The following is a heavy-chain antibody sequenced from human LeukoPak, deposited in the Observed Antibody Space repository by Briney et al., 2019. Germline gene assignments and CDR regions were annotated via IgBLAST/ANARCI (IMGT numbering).Heavy chain of an antibody. J-gene: IGHJ6*02. Sequence: PGGSLRRSCAASGFTVSSNYMSWVRQAPGKGLEWVSVIYSGGSTYYADSVKGRFTISRDNSKNTLYLQMNSLRAEDTAVYYCARERSLLGMDVWGQGTTVTVSS. CDR1: GFTVSSNY. D-gene: IGHD2-15*01. CDR3: ARERSLLGMDV. CDR2: IYSGGST. V-gene: IGHV3-66*01.